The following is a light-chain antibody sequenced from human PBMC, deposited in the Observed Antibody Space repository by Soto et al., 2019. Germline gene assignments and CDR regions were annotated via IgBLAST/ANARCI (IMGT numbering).Light chain of an antibody. J-gene: IGKJ1*01. Sequence: AIQMTQSPASLSASVGDIVTITCRASQDIRNDLGWYQQKPGKAPKLLIYAASSLQTGVPSRFSGSGSGTDFTLTISSLQPEDFATYYCLQDYRYPPWTFGQGTKVDIK. CDR3: LQDYRYPPWT. CDR2: AAS. V-gene: IGKV1-6*01. CDR1: QDIRND.